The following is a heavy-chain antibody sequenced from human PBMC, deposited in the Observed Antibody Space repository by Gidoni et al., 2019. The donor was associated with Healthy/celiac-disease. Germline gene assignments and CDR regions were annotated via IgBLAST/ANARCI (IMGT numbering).Heavy chain of an antibody. V-gene: IGHV3-23*01. CDR1: GFTFSSYA. J-gene: IGHJ6*02. CDR2: ISGSGGST. CDR3: AKEGTGTTVTTWYYYGMDV. Sequence: EVQLLESGGGLVQPGGSLRLSCAASGFTFSSYAMSWVRQAPGKGLEWVSAISGSGGSTYYADSVKGRFTISRDNSKNTLYLQMNSLRAEDTAVYYCAKEGTGTTVTTWYYYGMDVWGQGTTVTVSS. D-gene: IGHD4-4*01.